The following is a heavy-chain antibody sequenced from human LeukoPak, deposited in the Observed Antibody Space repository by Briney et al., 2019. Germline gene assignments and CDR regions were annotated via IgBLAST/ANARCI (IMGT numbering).Heavy chain of an antibody. V-gene: IGHV3-23*01. Sequence: GSLRLSCAASGFTFSSYAMSWVRQAPGKGLEWVSAISGSGGSTYYADSVKGRFTISRDNSKNTLYLQMNSLRAEDTAVYYCAKDTGWELRGSSDPWGQGTLVTVSS. CDR1: GFTFSSYA. D-gene: IGHD1-26*01. CDR3: AKDTGWELRGSSDP. CDR2: ISGSGGST. J-gene: IGHJ5*02.